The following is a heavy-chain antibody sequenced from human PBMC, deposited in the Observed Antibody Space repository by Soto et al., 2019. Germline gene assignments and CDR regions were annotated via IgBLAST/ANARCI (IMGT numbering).Heavy chain of an antibody. CDR3: SRGTEGFGELLPYYYDYCMDV. J-gene: IGHJ6*02. D-gene: IGHD3-10*01. Sequence: QVQLVQSGAEVKKPGSSVKVSCKASGGTFSRHALSWLRQAPGQGLEWMGGIIPMCGTANYAQKFQGRVTITADESTSTAYMELSSMISEDTAVYSCSRGTEGFGELLPYYYDYCMDVSGQGTTVTFSS. CDR1: GGTFSRHA. CDR2: IIPMCGTA. V-gene: IGHV1-69*01.